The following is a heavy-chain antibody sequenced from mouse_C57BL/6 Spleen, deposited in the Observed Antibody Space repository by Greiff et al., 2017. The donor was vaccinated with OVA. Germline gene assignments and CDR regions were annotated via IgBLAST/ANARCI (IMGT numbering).Heavy chain of an antibody. V-gene: IGHV1-18*01. D-gene: IGHD2-4*01. CDR3: ARSAYDYDSSFDY. J-gene: IGHJ2*01. CDR1: GYTFTDYN. CDR2: INPNNGGT. Sequence: VQLQQSGPELVKPGASVKIPCKASGYTFTDYNMDWVKQSHGKSLEWIGDINPNNGGTIYNQKFKGKATLTVDKSSSTAYMELRSLTSEDTAVYYCARSAYDYDSSFDYWGQGTTLTVSS.